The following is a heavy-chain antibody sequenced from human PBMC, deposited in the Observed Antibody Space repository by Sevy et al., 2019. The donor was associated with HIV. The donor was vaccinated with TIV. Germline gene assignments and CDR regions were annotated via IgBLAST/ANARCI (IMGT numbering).Heavy chain of an antibody. CDR3: ARVLAGGVFDY. CDR1: GYSISSGYY. CDR2: IYHSGST. V-gene: IGHV4-38-2*01. J-gene: IGHJ4*02. Sequence: SEILSLTCAVSGYSISSGYYWGWIRQPPGKGLEWIGSIYHSGSTYYNPSLKSRVTISVDTSKNQFSLKLSSVTAADTAVYYCARVLAGGVFDYWGQGTLVTVSS. D-gene: IGHD3-10*01.